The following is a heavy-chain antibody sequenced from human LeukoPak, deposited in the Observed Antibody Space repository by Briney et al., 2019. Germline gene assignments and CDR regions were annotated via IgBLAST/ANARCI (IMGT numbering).Heavy chain of an antibody. J-gene: IGHJ4*02. D-gene: IGHD3-22*01. CDR3: ARVLVASSGYPSHFDY. V-gene: IGHV4-38-2*01. CDR1: GYSIISGYY. Sequence: PSETLSLTCAVSGYSIISGYYWGWIRQPPGKGLEWIGSIYYSGNTYYNPSLKSRATISVDTSRKQFSLKLSSVTAADTAVYYCARVLVASSGYPSHFDYWGQGTLVTVSS. CDR2: IYYSGNT.